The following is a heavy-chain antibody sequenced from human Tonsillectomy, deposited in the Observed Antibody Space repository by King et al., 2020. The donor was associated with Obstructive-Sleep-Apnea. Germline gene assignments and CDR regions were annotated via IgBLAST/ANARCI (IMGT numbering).Heavy chain of an antibody. CDR2: IYYSGST. CDR1: GGSISSYY. J-gene: IGHJ6*02. D-gene: IGHD3-10*01. V-gene: IGHV4-59*01. Sequence: QLQESGPGLVKPSETLSLTCTVSGGSISSYYWSWIRQPPGKGLEWIGYIYYSGSTNYNPSLKSRVTISVDTSKNQFSLKLSSVTAADTAVYYCARAYGSGQPSWAYYYYGMDVWGQGTTVTVSS. CDR3: ARAYGSGQPSWAYYYYGMDV.